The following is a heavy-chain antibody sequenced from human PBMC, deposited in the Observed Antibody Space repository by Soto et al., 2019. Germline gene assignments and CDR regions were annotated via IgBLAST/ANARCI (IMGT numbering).Heavy chain of an antibody. Sequence: EVQLVESGGGLVKPGGSLRLSCAASGFTFSSYSMNWVRQAPGKGLEWVSSISSSSSYIYYADSVKGRFTISRDNAKNSLYLQMNSLRDEDTAVYYCARDPWIQLWLPPNFDYWGQGTLVTVSS. D-gene: IGHD5-18*01. CDR1: GFTFSSYS. J-gene: IGHJ4*02. CDR3: ARDPWIQLWLPPNFDY. CDR2: ISSSSSYI. V-gene: IGHV3-21*01.